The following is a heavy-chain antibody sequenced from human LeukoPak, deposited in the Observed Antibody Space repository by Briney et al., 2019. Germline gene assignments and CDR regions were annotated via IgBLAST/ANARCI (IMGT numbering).Heavy chain of an antibody. J-gene: IGHJ4*02. Sequence: GESLKISCKGSGYSFTNYWIGWVRQMPGKGLEWMGIIYPGDSDTRYSPSFQGQVTISADKSISTAYLQWSSLKASDTAMYYCARSYYDILTGYYGVFDYWGQGTLVTVSS. D-gene: IGHD3-9*01. CDR2: IYPGDSDT. CDR1: GYSFTNYW. V-gene: IGHV5-51*01. CDR3: ARSYYDILTGYYGVFDY.